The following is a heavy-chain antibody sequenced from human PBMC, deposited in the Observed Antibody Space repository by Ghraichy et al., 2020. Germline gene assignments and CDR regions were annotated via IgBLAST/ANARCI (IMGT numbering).Heavy chain of an antibody. CDR3: ARYSYGSGMFDP. J-gene: IGHJ5*02. CDR2: VYWNDKK. V-gene: IGHV2-5*01. CDR1: GFSLSTSGVG. D-gene: IGHD3-10*01. Sequence: SGPTLVKPTQTLTLTCTFSGFSLSTSGVGVGWIRQPPGKALEWLALVYWNDKKRYSPSLKSRLTITKDTSKNQVVLTMTNMDPVDTATYYCARYSYGSGMFDPWGQGTLVTVSS.